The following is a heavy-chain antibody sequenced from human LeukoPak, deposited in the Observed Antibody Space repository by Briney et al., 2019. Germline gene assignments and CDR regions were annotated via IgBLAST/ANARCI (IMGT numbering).Heavy chain of an antibody. D-gene: IGHD3-22*01. V-gene: IGHV3-23*01. CDR3: AKSRFRTPSSGYCRYFDY. J-gene: IGHJ4*02. CDR2: ISGSGGST. Sequence: PGGSLRLSCAASGFTFSSYAMSWVRQAPGKGLEWVSAISGSGGSTYYADSVKGRFTISRDNSKNTLYLQMSSLRAEDTAVYYCAKSRFRTPSSGYCRYFDYWGQGTLVTVSS. CDR1: GFTFSSYA.